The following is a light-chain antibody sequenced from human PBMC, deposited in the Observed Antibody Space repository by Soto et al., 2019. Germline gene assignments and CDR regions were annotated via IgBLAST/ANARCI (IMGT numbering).Light chain of an antibody. V-gene: IGLV2-14*01. CDR1: SSDVGAYNY. CDR2: EVS. CDR3: SSYTISSTV. J-gene: IGLJ1*01. Sequence: QSVLTQPASVSGSAGQSITISCTGTSSDVGAYNYVSWYQQHPGKAPKLMIYEVSNRPSGVSNRFSGSKSGNTASLTISGLQAEDEADYYCSSYTISSTVFGTGTKVTVL.